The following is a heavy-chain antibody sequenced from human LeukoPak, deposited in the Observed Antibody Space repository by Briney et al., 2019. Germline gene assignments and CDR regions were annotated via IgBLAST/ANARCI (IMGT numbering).Heavy chain of an antibody. V-gene: IGHV2-5*04. D-gene: IGHD7-27*01. CDR2: IYWNDDK. CDR1: GFSLYSSGVA. CDR3: VHVSNWGWRDTFNI. J-gene: IGHJ3*02. Sequence: SGPTLVNPTQTLTLTCTFSGFSLYSSGVAVGWIRQPPGKALEWLALIYWNDDKHYRPSLKTRLTISKDTSKNEVVLRMTNLDPMDTGSYYCVHVSNWGWRDTFNIWGQGIMVTVSS.